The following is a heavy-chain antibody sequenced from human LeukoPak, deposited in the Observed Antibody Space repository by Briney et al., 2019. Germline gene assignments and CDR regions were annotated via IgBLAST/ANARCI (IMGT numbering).Heavy chain of an antibody. CDR3: AREATWTAYNFDY. CDR2: MKQDGSEK. Sequence: GGSLRLSCAASGFTFSSYWMSWVRQAPGKGLEWVANMKQDGSEKYYVDSVKGRLTISRDSAKNTVYLQMNSLRADDTAVYYCAREATWTAYNFDYWGQGTLVTVSS. J-gene: IGHJ4*02. D-gene: IGHD3/OR15-3a*01. CDR1: GFTFSSYW. V-gene: IGHV3-7*01.